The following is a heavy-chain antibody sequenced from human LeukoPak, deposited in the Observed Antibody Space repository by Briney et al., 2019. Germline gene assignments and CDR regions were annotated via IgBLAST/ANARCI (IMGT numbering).Heavy chain of an antibody. CDR3: ASVDDSSGLYYFDY. V-gene: IGHV3-7*01. CDR2: IKQDGSEK. Sequence: GGSLRLSCAASGFTFSSYWMIWVRQAPGKGLEWVANIKQDGSEKYYVDSVKGRFTISRDNAKNSLYLQMNSLRAEDTAVYYCASVDDSSGLYYFDYWGQGTLVTVSS. J-gene: IGHJ4*02. D-gene: IGHD3-22*01. CDR1: GFTFSSYW.